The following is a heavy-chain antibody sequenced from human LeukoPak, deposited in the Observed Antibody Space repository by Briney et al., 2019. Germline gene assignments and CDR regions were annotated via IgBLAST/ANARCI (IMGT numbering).Heavy chain of an antibody. CDR2: FYTSGST. V-gene: IGHV4-4*09. Sequence: SETLSLTCTVSGVSISSYYWSWIRQPPGKGLEWIGYFYTSGSTNHNPSLKSRVTISVDTSKNQFSLKLSSVTAADTAVYYCARHVSTSESENFDYWGQGTLVTVSS. CDR3: ARHVSTSESENFDY. J-gene: IGHJ4*02. D-gene: IGHD3-10*02. CDR1: GVSISSYY.